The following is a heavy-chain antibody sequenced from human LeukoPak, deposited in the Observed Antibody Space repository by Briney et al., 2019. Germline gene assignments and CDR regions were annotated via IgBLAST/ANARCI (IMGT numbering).Heavy chain of an antibody. CDR1: GGSISSSSYY. J-gene: IGHJ4*02. CDR2: IYYSGST. CDR3: ARAAGFGWASYYFDY. Sequence: PSETLSLTCTVSGGSISSSSYYWGWIRQPPGKGLEWIGSIYYSGSTYYNPSLKSRVTISVDTSKNQFSLKLSSVTAADTAVYYCARAAGFGWASYYFDYWAREPWSPSPQ. V-gene: IGHV4-39*07. D-gene: IGHD1-14*01.